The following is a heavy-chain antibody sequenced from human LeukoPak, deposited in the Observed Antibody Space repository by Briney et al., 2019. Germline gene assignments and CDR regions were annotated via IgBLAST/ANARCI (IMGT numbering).Heavy chain of an antibody. CDR3: ARAPSGSYSYFDN. CDR1: GFAFSTYT. Sequence: GGSLRLSCAASGFAFSTYTINWVRQAPGKGLEWVSSITSSGTYIFYADSLKGRFTISRDNAKNSLYLQMNGLRAEDTAVYYCARAPSGSYSYFDNWGQGTLVTVSS. J-gene: IGHJ4*02. V-gene: IGHV3-21*01. CDR2: ITSSGTYI. D-gene: IGHD1-26*01.